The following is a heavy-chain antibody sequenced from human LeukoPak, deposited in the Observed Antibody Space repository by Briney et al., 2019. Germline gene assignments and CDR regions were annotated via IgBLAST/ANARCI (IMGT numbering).Heavy chain of an antibody. Sequence: SETLSLTCTVSGGSISSYYWSWIRQPPGKGLEWIGYIYYSGSTNYNPSLKRRVTISVDTSKNQFSLKLSSGTAADTAVYYCARDVLYPRNDAFDIWGQGTMVTVSS. CDR2: IYYSGST. V-gene: IGHV4-59*01. D-gene: IGHD2-2*02. CDR3: ARDVLYPRNDAFDI. J-gene: IGHJ3*02. CDR1: GGSISSYY.